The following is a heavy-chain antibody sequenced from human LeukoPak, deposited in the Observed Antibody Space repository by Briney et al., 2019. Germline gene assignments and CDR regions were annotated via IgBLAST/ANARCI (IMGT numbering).Heavy chain of an antibody. D-gene: IGHD5-12*01. CDR3: ARAYPPSGYGYYYYMDV. J-gene: IGHJ6*03. CDR2: IYYSGST. CDR1: GGSFSGYY. V-gene: IGHV4-59*01. Sequence: SETLSLTCAVYGGSFSGYYWSWIRQPPGKGLEWIGYIYYSGSTNYNPSLKSRVTISVDTSKNQFSLKLSSVTAADTAVYYCARAYPPSGYGYYYYMDVWGKGTTVTISS.